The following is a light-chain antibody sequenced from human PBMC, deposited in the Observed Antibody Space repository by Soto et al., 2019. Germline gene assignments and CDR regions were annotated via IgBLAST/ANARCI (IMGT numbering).Light chain of an antibody. Sequence: KVWTQNQATLSAYPGEIAILSCRASESVLDYLAWFQQRPGQSPRLLIYGPATRATGIPGRFRGSGSGTEFTLTISSLQSEDFAVYYCQQYHNWPPITFGQGTRLEIK. V-gene: IGKV3-15*01. CDR3: QQYHNWPPIT. CDR2: GPA. CDR1: ESVLDY. J-gene: IGKJ5*01.